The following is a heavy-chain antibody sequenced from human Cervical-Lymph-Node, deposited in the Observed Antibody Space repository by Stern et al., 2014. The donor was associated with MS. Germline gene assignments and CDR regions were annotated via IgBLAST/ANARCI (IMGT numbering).Heavy chain of an antibody. Sequence: VPLVESGGGLVQPGGSLRLSCAASGFTVSYNYMSWVRQPPGKGLEWVSVLFSGGSTYYADSVKGRFTISRDSSKNTLYLQMNSLRVEDTAVYYCARSWEPPTLDYWGQGTLVTVSS. CDR1: GFTVSYNY. J-gene: IGHJ4*02. V-gene: IGHV3-66*02. CDR2: LFSGGST. D-gene: IGHD1-26*01. CDR3: ARSWEPPTLDY.